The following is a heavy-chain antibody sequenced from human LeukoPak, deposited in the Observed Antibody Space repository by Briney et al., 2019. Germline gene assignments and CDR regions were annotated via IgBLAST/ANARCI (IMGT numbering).Heavy chain of an antibody. D-gene: IGHD3/OR15-3a*01. V-gene: IGHV3-23*01. Sequence: GGSLRLSCAASGFTFSSYAMSWVRQAPGKGLEWVSAISGSGGSTYYADSVKGRFTISRDNSKNTLYLQMNSLRAEDTAVYYCAKADGWTTHPPLSDYWGQGTLVTVSS. CDR1: GFTFSSYA. CDR2: ISGSGGST. CDR3: AKADGWTTHPPLSDY. J-gene: IGHJ4*02.